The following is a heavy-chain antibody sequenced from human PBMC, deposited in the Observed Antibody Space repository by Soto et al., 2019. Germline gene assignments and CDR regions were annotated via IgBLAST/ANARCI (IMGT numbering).Heavy chain of an antibody. Sequence: QVQLVESGGGLVKPGGSLRLSCAASGFTFSDYYMSWIRQAPGKGLEWVSYISHGSTTIYYTDSVKGRFTISRDNAKNSLYLQMNSLRAEDTAVYYCARDRAYPDAFAIWGQGTMVTVSS. J-gene: IGHJ3*02. CDR3: ARDRAYPDAFAI. CDR1: GFTFSDYY. CDR2: ISHGSTTI. V-gene: IGHV3-11*01.